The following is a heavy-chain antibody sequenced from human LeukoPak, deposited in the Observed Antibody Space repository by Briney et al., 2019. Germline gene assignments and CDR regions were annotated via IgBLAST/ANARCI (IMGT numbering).Heavy chain of an antibody. CDR1: GFTFSSYA. CDR2: ISDSGART. V-gene: IGHV3-23*01. D-gene: IGHD6-25*01. Sequence: GSLRLSCAASGFTFSSYAMTWVRQAPGKGLEWVSTISDSGARTNYADSAKGRFTISRDNSMNTLYLQMNSLRADDTAVHYCASDYFLDYWGQGTLVTVSS. J-gene: IGHJ4*02. CDR3: ASDYFLDY.